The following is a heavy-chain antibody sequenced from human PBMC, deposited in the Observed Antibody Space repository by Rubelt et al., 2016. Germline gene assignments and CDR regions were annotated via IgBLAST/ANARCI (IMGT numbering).Heavy chain of an antibody. V-gene: IGHV4-34*01. Sequence: QVQLQQWGAGLLKPSETLSLSCAVYGGSFRDYYWSWIRQSPGKGLEWIGEINHSGSTNVNPSLKSRVTILVDTSKNQFSLKLGSVTAADTAVYYCARRGVSGYVDSWGQGTLVTVSS. D-gene: IGHD3-10*01. CDR1: GGSFRDYY. CDR2: INHSGST. CDR3: ARRGVSGYVDS. J-gene: IGHJ4*02.